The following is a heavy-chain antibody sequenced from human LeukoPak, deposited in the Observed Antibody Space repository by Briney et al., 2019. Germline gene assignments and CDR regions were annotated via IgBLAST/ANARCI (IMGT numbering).Heavy chain of an antibody. V-gene: IGHV4-59*01. CDR3: ARYGSSSLRAGYYYYMDV. CDR1: GGSISSFY. D-gene: IGHD6-6*01. J-gene: IGHJ6*03. Sequence: PSETLSLTCTVSGGSISSFYWSWIRQPPGKGMEDIGHIYYSGFTNYNPSLKSRVTMSVDTPKNQFSLKLSSVTAADTAVYYCARYGSSSLRAGYYYYMDVWGKGTTVTVSS. CDR2: IYYSGFT.